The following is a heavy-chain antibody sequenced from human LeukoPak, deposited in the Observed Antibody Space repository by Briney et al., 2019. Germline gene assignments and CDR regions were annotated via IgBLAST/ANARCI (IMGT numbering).Heavy chain of an antibody. CDR3: ARRGGTVAIFDY. CDR1: GGSISSSSYY. D-gene: IGHD2-15*01. Sequence: SETLSLTCTVSGGSISSSSYYWAWIRQPPGKGLEWLGSIYSSGSTYYNPSLKSRVTISVDTSNNQFSLKLSSVTAADTAVYYCARRGGTVAIFDYWGQGTLVTVSS. V-gene: IGHV4-39*01. J-gene: IGHJ4*02. CDR2: IYSSGST.